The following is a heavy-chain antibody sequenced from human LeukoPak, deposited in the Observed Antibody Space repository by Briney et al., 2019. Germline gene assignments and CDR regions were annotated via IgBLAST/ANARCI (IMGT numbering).Heavy chain of an antibody. V-gene: IGHV4-38-2*02. Sequence: SETLSLTCNVSGYSISSGYYWAWIRQSPGKGLEWIGSIYHSGSTYYNPSLKSRVTISVDTSKNRFSLELSSVTAADTAVYYCARNLVYDILTGYYYFDYWGQGTLVTVSS. CDR3: ARNLVYDILTGYYYFDY. J-gene: IGHJ4*02. CDR2: IYHSGST. D-gene: IGHD3-9*01. CDR1: GYSISSGYY.